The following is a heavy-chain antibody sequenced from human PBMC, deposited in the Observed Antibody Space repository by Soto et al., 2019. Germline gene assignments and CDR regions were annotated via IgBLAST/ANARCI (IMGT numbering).Heavy chain of an antibody. J-gene: IGHJ4*02. CDR3: ARGSTTQSFDT. CDR1: GGSISSGGYS. V-gene: IGHV4-30-2*01. Sequence: SETLSLTCAVSGGSISSGGYSWSWIRQPPGKGLEWIGYIYHSGTTYYNPSLKSRVTISVDRSKNQFSLKLSSVTAADTAVYYCARGSTTQSFDTWGQEILVTVSS. CDR2: IYHSGTT.